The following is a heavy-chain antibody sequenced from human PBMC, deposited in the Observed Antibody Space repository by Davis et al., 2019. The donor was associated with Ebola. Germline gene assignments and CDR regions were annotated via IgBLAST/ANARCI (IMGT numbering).Heavy chain of an antibody. V-gene: IGHV5-51*01. CDR3: ARQESLYGSSDY. Sequence: PGGSLRLSCEGSGYSFTTYWIGWVRQPPAKGLEWMGIIYPGDSDTRYSPAFEGQVTISVDRSTNTAYLQWSSLKASDIAMYYCARQESLYGSSDYWDQGTLVTVSS. D-gene: IGHD2/OR15-2a*01. J-gene: IGHJ4*02. CDR1: GYSFTTYW. CDR2: IYPGDSDT.